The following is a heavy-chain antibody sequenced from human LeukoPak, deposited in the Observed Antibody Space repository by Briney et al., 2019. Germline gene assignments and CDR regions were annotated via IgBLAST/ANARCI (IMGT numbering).Heavy chain of an antibody. V-gene: IGHV1-69*13. Sequence: GASVTVSCKASGGSFSSYAISWVRQAPGQGPEWMGGIIPLFGTANYAQKFQGRVTITADESTSTAYMELRILRSEDTAVYYCARGTGDSSGYYYVYWGQGTLVTVSS. CDR1: GGSFSSYA. D-gene: IGHD3-22*01. CDR3: ARGTGDSSGYYYVY. CDR2: IIPLFGTA. J-gene: IGHJ4*02.